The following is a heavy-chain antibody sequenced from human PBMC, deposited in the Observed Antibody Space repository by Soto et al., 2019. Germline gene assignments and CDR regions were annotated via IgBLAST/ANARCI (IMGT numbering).Heavy chain of an antibody. V-gene: IGHV3-23*01. CDR3: ARGKVGAFYFDY. Sequence: EVQLLESGGGLVQPGGSLRLSCAASGFTFSSYAMSWVRQAPGKGLEWVSAIGGSGGSTYYADSVKGRFTISRDNSKNTLNLQMNSLRAEDTAVYYCARGKVGAFYFDYWGQGTLVTVSS. J-gene: IGHJ4*02. CDR1: GFTFSSYA. D-gene: IGHD1-26*01. CDR2: IGGSGGST.